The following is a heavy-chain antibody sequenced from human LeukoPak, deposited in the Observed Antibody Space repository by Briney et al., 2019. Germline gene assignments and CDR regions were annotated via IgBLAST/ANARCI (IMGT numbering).Heavy chain of an antibody. CDR3: ARDLNWAFEY. CDR2: VYSGGYT. D-gene: IGHD7-27*01. J-gene: IGHJ4*02. CDR1: GFTVSSNY. V-gene: IGHV3-66*01. Sequence: PGGSLRLSCAASGFTVSSNYMSWVRQAPGKGLEWVSVVYSGGYTYYADSVKGRCTISRDNSKNTLYLQMNSLRDGDTAVYYCARDLNWAFEYWGQGTLVTVSS.